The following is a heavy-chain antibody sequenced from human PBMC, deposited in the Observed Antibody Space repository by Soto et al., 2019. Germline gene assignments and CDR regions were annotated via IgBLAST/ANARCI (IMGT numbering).Heavy chain of an antibody. J-gene: IGHJ6*02. CDR3: TRGQEVWWNAGPLGLHGLDV. CDR2: MNPSSANT. D-gene: IGHD3-16*01. CDR1: RYTFISYD. V-gene: IGHV1-8*01. Sequence: SEQVSFKASRYTFISYDINWVRQAPGQGLEWMGWMNPSSANTGYAQKFQGRISMTRNTSMNTAYMELNSLTSEDTAVYYCTRGQEVWWNAGPLGLHGLDVWGQGTTVTVSS.